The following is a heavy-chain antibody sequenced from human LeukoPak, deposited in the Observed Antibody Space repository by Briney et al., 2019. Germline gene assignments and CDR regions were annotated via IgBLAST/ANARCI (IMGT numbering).Heavy chain of an antibody. CDR1: GGSFSGYY. D-gene: IGHD6-19*01. CDR3: ARDLGWNYQYYMDV. J-gene: IGHJ6*03. V-gene: IGHV4-34*01. Sequence: SETLSLTCAVYGGSFSGYYWSWIRQPPGKGLEWIGKINHSGSTNYNPSLKRRITISVDTSKNQFSLKLSSVTAADTAVYFCARDLGWNYQYYMDVWGKGTTVIVSS. CDR2: INHSGST.